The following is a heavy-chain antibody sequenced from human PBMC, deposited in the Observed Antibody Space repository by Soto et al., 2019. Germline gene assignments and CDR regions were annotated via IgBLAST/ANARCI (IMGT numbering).Heavy chain of an antibody. CDR2: IRPTGDLA. V-gene: IGHV1-46*01. D-gene: IGHD3-9*01. Sequence: QAQLLQSGAEVKEPGASVKLSCKASGDTFTDYYIHWVRQAPGQGPEWMGVIRPTGDLANYAQKFQGRVTVTRDTSTSTVYMELRSLRSEDTAVYYCARDRPTTWFRTGMDVWGQGTTVTVS. J-gene: IGHJ6*02. CDR1: GDTFTDYY. CDR3: ARDRPTTWFRTGMDV.